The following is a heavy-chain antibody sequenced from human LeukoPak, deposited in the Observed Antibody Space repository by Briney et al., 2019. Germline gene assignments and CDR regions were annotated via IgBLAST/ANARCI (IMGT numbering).Heavy chain of an antibody. CDR1: GLTFMNFA. CDR2: IRRSGEAT. V-gene: IGHV3-23*01. Sequence: PRGSLGRSCATAGLTFMNFAMDLVRQGSGEGVVDGSGIRRSGEATYYADSVQGRFTISRDNSKNTLYVQMNSLKADDTDIYNCVKDSYYYDNSGYCYVMDHWGQGTLVTVSS. D-gene: IGHD3-22*01. CDR3: VKDSYYYDNSGYCYVMDH. J-gene: IGHJ4*02.